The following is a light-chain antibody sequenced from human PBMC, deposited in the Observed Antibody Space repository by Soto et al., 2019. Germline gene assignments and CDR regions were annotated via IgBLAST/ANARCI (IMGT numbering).Light chain of an antibody. J-gene: IGKJ1*01. CDR2: KAS. CDR3: QQYNDYSTWT. V-gene: IGKV1-5*03. Sequence: DIQMTQSPSTLSGSVGDRVTITCRASQTISSWLAWYQQKPGKAPKLLIYKASTLKSGVPSRFSGSGSGTEFTLTISSLQPDDFATYYCQQYNDYSTWTFGPGTKVDIK. CDR1: QTISSW.